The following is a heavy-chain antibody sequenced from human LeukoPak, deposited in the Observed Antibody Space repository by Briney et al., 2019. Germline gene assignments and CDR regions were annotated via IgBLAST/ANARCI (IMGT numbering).Heavy chain of an antibody. CDR3: AREVPYYYDSSGDDY. CDR2: IYYSGST. Sequence: SETLSLTCTVSGGSISSYYWGWIRQPPGKGLEWIGSIYYSGSTYYNPSLKSRVTISVDTSKNQFSLKLSSVTAADTAVYYCAREVPYYYDSSGDDYWGQGTLVTVSS. D-gene: IGHD3-22*01. V-gene: IGHV4-39*07. CDR1: GGSISSYY. J-gene: IGHJ4*02.